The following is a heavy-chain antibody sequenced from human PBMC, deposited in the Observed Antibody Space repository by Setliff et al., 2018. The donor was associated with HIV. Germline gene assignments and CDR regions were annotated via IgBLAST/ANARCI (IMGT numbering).Heavy chain of an antibody. CDR1: GGSISSSSYY. V-gene: IGHV4-39*01. J-gene: IGHJ3*02. CDR2: IYYSGCT. D-gene: IGHD5-18*01. CDR3: ARRQQLWLLYAFDI. Sequence: SETLSLTCTVSGGSISSSSYYWGWIRQPPGKGLQWIGRIYYSGCTYYNPSLKIRVTISVDTSKNQFSLMLSSVTAADTAVYYCARRQQLWLLYAFDIWGQGTMVTVSS.